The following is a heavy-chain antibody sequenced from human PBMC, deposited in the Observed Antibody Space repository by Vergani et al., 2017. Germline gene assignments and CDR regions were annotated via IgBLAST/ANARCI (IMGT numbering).Heavy chain of an antibody. Sequence: EVQLVESGGGLVQPGRSLRLSCAASGFTFDDYAMHWVRQVPGKGLEWVSGISWNSGSIAYADSVKGRFIISRDNAKNSLYLQMNSLRAEDTALYYCAKEGFVGSPYWGQGTLVTVSS. CDR3: AKEGFVGSPY. V-gene: IGHV3-9*01. CDR1: GFTFDDYA. J-gene: IGHJ4*02. D-gene: IGHD1-26*01. CDR2: ISWNSGSI.